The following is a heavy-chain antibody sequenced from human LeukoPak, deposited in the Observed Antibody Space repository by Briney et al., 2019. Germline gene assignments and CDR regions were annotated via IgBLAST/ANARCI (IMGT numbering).Heavy chain of an antibody. Sequence: GGSLRLSCAASELSVSDNYMSWVRQAPGKGLEWVSILYSGGNTYHTDSVKGRFTISRDTSKNTLYLQMNSLRADDTAVYYCVRTQPRSRLLDRWGQGTLVTVSS. CDR1: ELSVSDNY. D-gene: IGHD1-26*01. V-gene: IGHV3-53*01. CDR2: LYSGGNT. CDR3: VRTQPRSRLLDR. J-gene: IGHJ5*02.